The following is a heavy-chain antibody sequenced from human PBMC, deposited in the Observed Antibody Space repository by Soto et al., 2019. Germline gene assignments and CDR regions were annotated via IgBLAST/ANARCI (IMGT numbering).Heavy chain of an antibody. Sequence: PSETLSLTCAVSGYSISSGYYWGWIRQPPGKGLEWIGSIYHSGSTYYNPSLKSRVTISVDTSKNQFSLKLSSVTAADTAVYYCARVVLKSGIAAAGTIDYWGQGTLVTVSS. V-gene: IGHV4-38-2*01. D-gene: IGHD6-13*01. CDR1: GYSISSGYY. CDR2: IYHSGST. J-gene: IGHJ4*02. CDR3: ARVVLKSGIAAAGTIDY.